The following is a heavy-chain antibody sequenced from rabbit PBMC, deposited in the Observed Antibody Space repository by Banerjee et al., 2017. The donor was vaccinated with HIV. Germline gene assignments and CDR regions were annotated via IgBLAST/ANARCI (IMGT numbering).Heavy chain of an antibody. CDR1: GSDISSYS. D-gene: IGHD4-1*01. V-gene: IGHV1S40*01. CDR3: ARDLAGVTGWNFGL. J-gene: IGHJ4*01. Sequence: QSLEESGGDLVKPGASLTLTCTASGSDISSYSMGWVRQAPGKGLEWIACIYGDSSGTTYYASWAKGRFTISKTSSTTVTLQMTSLTDADTATYFCARDLAGVTGWNFGLWGPGTLVTVS. CDR2: IYGDSSGTT.